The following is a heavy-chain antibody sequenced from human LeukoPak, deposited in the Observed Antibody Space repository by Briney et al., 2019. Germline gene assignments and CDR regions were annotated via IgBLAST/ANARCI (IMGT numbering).Heavy chain of an antibody. CDR3: AKDIEAPLYYYDSTGYNNLDY. D-gene: IGHD3-22*01. Sequence: PGGSLRLSCAASGFTLSSYSMNWVRQAPGKGLEWVSYISSSSSTIYYADSVTGRFTISRDNSKNTLYLQMNSLGAEDTGVYYCAKDIEAPLYYYDSTGYNNLDYWGQGTLVTVSS. CDR2: ISSSSSTI. J-gene: IGHJ4*02. V-gene: IGHV3-48*01. CDR1: GFTLSSYS.